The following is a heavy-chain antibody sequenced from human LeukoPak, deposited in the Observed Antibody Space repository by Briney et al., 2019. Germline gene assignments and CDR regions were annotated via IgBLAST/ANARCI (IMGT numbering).Heavy chain of an antibody. D-gene: IGHD3-10*01. V-gene: IGHV1-46*01. CDR1: GYTFTGYY. CDR2: INPSGGST. CDR3: ARAVVRGARNDY. Sequence: VASVKVSCKASGYTFTGYYMHWVRQAPGQGLEWMGIINPSGGSTNYAQTFQGRVTMTRDTSTSTVYMELSSLRSEDTAVYYCARAVVRGARNDYWGQGTLVTVSS. J-gene: IGHJ4*02.